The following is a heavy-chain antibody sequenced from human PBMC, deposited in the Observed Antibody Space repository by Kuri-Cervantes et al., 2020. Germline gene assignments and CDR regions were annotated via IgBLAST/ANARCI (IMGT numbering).Heavy chain of an antibody. CDR1: GDTFSGYY. D-gene: IGHD3-16*01. V-gene: IGHV1-2*02. Sequence: ASVKVSCKASGDTFSGYYINWVRQAPGQGLEWMGWINPNIGGTNYAQKFQGRVTMTRDTSISTAYMELSRLRSDDTAVYYCARDYGLTFMLKFNWFDPWGQGTLVTVSS. CDR3: ARDYGLTFMLKFNWFDP. J-gene: IGHJ5*02. CDR2: INPNIGGT.